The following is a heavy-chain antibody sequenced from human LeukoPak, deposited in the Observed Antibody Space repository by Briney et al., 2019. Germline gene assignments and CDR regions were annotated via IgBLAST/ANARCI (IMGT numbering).Heavy chain of an antibody. CDR1: GYTFTSYW. J-gene: IGHJ4*02. D-gene: IGHD5-12*01. CDR3: STARAFDSRSFDY. Sequence: KVSCKASGYTFTSYWISWVRQMPGKGLEWMGRIDPSDSYTNYSPSFQGHVTISADKSINTAYLQWASLKASDTAMYYCSTARAFDSRSFDYWGQGSLVTVSS. V-gene: IGHV5-10-1*01. CDR2: IDPSDSYT.